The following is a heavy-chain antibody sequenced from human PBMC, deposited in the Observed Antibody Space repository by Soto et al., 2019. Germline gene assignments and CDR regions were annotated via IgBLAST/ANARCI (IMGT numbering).Heavy chain of an antibody. CDR3: ARDHVAEWELRGEAFDI. V-gene: IGHV1-18*01. D-gene: IGHD1-26*01. CDR2: ISAYNGNT. Sequence: QVQLVQSGAEVKKPGASVKVSCKASGYTFTSYGISWERQAPGQGLEWMGWISAYNGNTNYAQKLQGRVTMTTDTSTSTAYMELRSLRSDDTAVYYCARDHVAEWELRGEAFDIWGQGTMVTVSS. CDR1: GYTFTSYG. J-gene: IGHJ3*02.